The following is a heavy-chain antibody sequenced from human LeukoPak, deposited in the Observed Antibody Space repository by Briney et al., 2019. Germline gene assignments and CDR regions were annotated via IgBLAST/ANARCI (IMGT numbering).Heavy chain of an antibody. CDR1: GFTVSSNY. CDR2: IYSGGGT. CDR3: ARDGMGAIFDY. Sequence: GGSLRLSCAASGFTVSSNYTSWVRQAPGKGLEWVSVIYSGGGTYYADSVKGRFTISRDNSKNTLYLQMNSLRAEDTAVYYCARDGMGAIFDYWGQGTLVTVSS. V-gene: IGHV3-53*01. J-gene: IGHJ4*02. D-gene: IGHD1-26*01.